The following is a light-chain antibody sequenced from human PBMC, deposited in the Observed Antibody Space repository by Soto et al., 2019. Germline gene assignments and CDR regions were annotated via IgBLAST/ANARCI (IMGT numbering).Light chain of an antibody. Sequence: QSALTQPASVSGSPGQSITLSCTGTSSDVGSYNFVSWYQQHPGKAPKLMIYEVSTRPSGVSNRFSGSKSGNTASLTISGLQAEDEADYYCCSYARSNSYVFGTGTKLTVL. CDR3: CSYARSNSYV. V-gene: IGLV2-23*02. CDR2: EVS. J-gene: IGLJ1*01. CDR1: SSDVGSYNF.